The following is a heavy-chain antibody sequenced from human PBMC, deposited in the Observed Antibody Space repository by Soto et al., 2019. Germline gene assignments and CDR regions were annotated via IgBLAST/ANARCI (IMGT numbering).Heavy chain of an antibody. CDR2: MNPKSGNT. V-gene: IGHV1-8*01. CDR3: VRVYGEIDY. CDR1: GYTFTNYD. Sequence: QVQLVQSGAEVKKPGASVKVSCKASGYTFTNYDINWVRQATGQGLEWMGWMNPKSGNTGYAQQFQGRVIMTRSTAIGTAYMELSSLRSEDTAVYYCVRVYGEIDYWGQGTLVTVSS. D-gene: IGHD4-17*01. J-gene: IGHJ4*02.